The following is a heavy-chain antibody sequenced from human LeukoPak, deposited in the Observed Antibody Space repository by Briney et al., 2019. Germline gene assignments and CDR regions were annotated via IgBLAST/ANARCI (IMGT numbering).Heavy chain of an antibody. CDR2: ISCDGSNK. D-gene: IGHD3-22*01. V-gene: IGHV3-30-3*01. Sequence: SGGSLRLSCAASGFTFSSYAMHWVRQAPGRGLEWVAVISCDGSNKYYADSVKGRFTISRDNSKNTLYLQMNSLRAEDTAVYYCARGGGRGYYDSSGYGLHWGQGTLVTVSS. CDR1: GFTFSSYA. CDR3: ARGGGRGYYDSSGYGLH. J-gene: IGHJ4*02.